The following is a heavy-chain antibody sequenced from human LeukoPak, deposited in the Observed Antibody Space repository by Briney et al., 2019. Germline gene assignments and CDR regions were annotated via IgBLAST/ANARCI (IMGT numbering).Heavy chain of an antibody. D-gene: IGHD3-22*01. CDR3: AVLYYYDSSGYFDY. CDR1: GGSISSYY. V-gene: IGHV4-59*08. CDR2: VYYSGNT. J-gene: IGHJ4*02. Sequence: SETLSLTCTVSGGSISSYYWSWIRQPPGKGLQWIGYVYYSGNTNYNPSLKSRVTISVDTSKNQFSLKLSSVTAADTAVYYCAVLYYYDSSGYFDYWGQGTLVTVSS.